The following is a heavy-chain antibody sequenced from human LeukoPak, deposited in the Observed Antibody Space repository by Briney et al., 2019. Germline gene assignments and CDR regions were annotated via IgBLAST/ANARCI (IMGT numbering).Heavy chain of an antibody. D-gene: IGHD2-15*01. CDR2: IKQDGSQK. CDR1: GFTFSGSW. Sequence: GGSLRLSCRASGFTFSGSWMSWVRQAPGRGLEWVASIKQDGSQKYYVDSVKGRFTISRDNAKSSLYLQMNSLRAEDTAVYYCARDRLYCSGGSCYGGDYSYYMDVWGKGTTVTVSS. CDR3: ARDRLYCSGGSCYGGDYSYYMDV. J-gene: IGHJ6*03. V-gene: IGHV3-7*01.